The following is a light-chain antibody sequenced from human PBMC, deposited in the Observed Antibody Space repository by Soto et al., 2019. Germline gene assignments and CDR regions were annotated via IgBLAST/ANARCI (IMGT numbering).Light chain of an antibody. Sequence: ETVLTQSPCTVSLSPGERDTLSCRASQSVSNNYLAWYQQKPGQAPRLLIYGASNRATGIPDRFSGSGSGTDFTLTISRLEPEDFAVYYCQQYGSSGTFGQGTKVDIK. V-gene: IGKV3-20*01. CDR1: QSVSNNY. J-gene: IGKJ1*01. CDR2: GAS. CDR3: QQYGSSGT.